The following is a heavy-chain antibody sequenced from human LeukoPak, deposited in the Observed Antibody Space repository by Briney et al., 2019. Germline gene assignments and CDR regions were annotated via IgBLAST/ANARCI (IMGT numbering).Heavy chain of an antibody. Sequence: GGSLRLSCAASGFTFSTYGMSWVRQAPGKGLEWVSGITGSGGSTYYADSVKGRFTISRDNSKNTLYLQMNSLRAEDTAVYYCAKAVGSFDFAFEYWGQGTLVTVSS. CDR3: AKAVGSFDFAFEY. J-gene: IGHJ4*02. CDR2: ITGSGGST. V-gene: IGHV3-23*01. CDR1: GFTFSTYG. D-gene: IGHD3-10*01.